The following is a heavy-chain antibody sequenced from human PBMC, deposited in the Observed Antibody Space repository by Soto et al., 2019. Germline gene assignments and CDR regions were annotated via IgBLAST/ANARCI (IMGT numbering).Heavy chain of an antibody. Sequence: EVQLVESGGGLVQPGGSLRLSCAASGFTVSSHYMSWVRQAPGKGLAWVSVIYSGGSTYYTDSVKVRFPISRDNSKTKLFLQMNSLRAEDTAVYYCARDYYGGNSRYFDLRGRGTLGTVSA. CDR2: IYSGGST. CDR1: GFTVSSHY. D-gene: IGHD2-21*02. V-gene: IGHV3-66*01. J-gene: IGHJ2*01. CDR3: ARDYYGGNSRYFDL.